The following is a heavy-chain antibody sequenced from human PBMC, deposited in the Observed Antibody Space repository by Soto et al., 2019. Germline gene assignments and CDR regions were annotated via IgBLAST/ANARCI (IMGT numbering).Heavy chain of an antibody. CDR3: ARGSWDDVTGHFYMDV. J-gene: IGHJ6*03. Sequence: PSQTLSLTCDISGDSVPSNSAAWNWIRQTPSRGLEWLGRTYYKSKWFINYAVSVKSRITVNPDTSKNQFSLQLNSVTPEDTAVYYCARGSWDDVTGHFYMDVWDKGTAVTVSS. D-gene: IGHD1-1*01. V-gene: IGHV6-1*01. CDR1: GDSVPSNSAA. CDR2: TYYKSKWFI.